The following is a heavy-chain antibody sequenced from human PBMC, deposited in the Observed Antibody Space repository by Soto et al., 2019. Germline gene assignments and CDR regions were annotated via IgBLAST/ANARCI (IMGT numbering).Heavy chain of an antibody. CDR1: GLTFGDHG. Sequence: PGGSLRLSCVASGLTFGDHGMHWVRQITGRGLEWVSGISWDSDKTGYGDSVKGRFAISRDNAKSSVSLQMNTLRVEDTAVYYCAREDSIIIPAVSDFWGQGTLVTVSS. CDR3: AREDSIIIPAVSDF. CDR2: ISWDSDKT. V-gene: IGHV3-9*01. J-gene: IGHJ4*02. D-gene: IGHD2-2*01.